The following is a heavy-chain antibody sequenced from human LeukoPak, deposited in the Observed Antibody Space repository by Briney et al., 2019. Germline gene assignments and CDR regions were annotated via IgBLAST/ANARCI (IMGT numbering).Heavy chain of an antibody. CDR2: IIPIFGTA. Sequence: GASVKVSCKASGGTFSSYAISWVRQAPGQGLKWMGGIIPIFGTANYAQKFQGRVTITADESTSTAYMELSSLRSEDTAVYYCARDPEPYYYGMDVWGQGTTVTVSS. CDR3: ARDPEPYYYGMDV. J-gene: IGHJ6*02. V-gene: IGHV1-69*13. CDR1: GGTFSSYA.